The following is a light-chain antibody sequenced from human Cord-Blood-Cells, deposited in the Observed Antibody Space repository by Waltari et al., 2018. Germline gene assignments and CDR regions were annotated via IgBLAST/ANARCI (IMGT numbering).Light chain of an antibody. CDR1: QSVSSY. J-gene: IGKJ4*01. Sequence: EIVLTQHPATLPLSPGERATLFCRASQSVSSYLAWYQQKPGQAPRLLIYDASNRATGIPARFSGSGSGTDFTLTISSLEPEDFAVYYCQQRSNWPPLTFGGGTKVEIK. CDR2: DAS. V-gene: IGKV3-11*01. CDR3: QQRSNWPPLT.